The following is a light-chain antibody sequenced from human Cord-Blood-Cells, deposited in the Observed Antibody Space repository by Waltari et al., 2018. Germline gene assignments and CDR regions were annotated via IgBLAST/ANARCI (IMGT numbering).Light chain of an antibody. V-gene: IGLV3-25*03. CDR3: QSADSSGTWV. CDR2: KDS. CDR1: ACPKQY. J-gene: IGLJ3*02. Sequence: SYVLPQPPSVSVSPGQTARITCSGDACPKQYAYWYQQKPGQAPVLVISKDSRRPTGILERFSGSSSGTTVTLTISGVQAEDEADYYCQSADSSGTWVFGGGTKLTVL.